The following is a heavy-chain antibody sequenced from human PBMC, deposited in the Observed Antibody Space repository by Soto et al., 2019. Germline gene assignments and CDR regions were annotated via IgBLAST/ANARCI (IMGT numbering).Heavy chain of an antibody. J-gene: IGHJ4*02. CDR1: GFTFSSYS. CDR3: ARDVDTAMVPGY. V-gene: IGHV3-21*01. Sequence: GGSLRLSCAASGFTFSSYSMNWVRQAPGKGLEWVSSISSSSSYIYYADSVKGRFTISRDNAKNSLYLQMNSLRAEDTAVYYCARDVDTAMVPGYWGQGTLVTVSS. D-gene: IGHD5-18*01. CDR2: ISSSSSYI.